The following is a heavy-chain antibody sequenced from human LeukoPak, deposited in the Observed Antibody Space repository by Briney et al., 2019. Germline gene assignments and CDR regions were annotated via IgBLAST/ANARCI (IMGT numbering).Heavy chain of an antibody. CDR2: ISSTSGDI. V-gene: IGHV3-21*04. J-gene: IGHJ4*02. D-gene: IGHD5-12*01. CDR1: GFAFETYT. Sequence: GGSLRLSCVASGFAFETYTMNWVRQAPGKGLEWVSFISSTSGDINYADSVRDRFTISRDNAKNSLFLQMDSLRVEDTAVYYCAKGLFSGYDKYLDSWGQGTLVTVSS. CDR3: AKGLFSGYDKYLDS.